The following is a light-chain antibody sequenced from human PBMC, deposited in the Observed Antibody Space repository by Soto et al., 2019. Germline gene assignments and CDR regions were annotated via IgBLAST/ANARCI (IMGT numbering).Light chain of an antibody. Sequence: ERVMTQSPGTLSVSPGERATLSCRASQRVSNNLAWYQQKPGQAPRLLIYGASTRATGIPARFSGSGSGTEFTLTISSLQSGDFAVYYCQQYNNWPLTFGGGTKVQIK. V-gene: IGKV3-15*01. CDR3: QQYNNWPLT. CDR1: QRVSNN. CDR2: GAS. J-gene: IGKJ4*01.